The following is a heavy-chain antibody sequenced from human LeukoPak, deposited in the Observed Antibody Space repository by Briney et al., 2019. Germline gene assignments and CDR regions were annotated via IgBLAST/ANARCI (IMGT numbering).Heavy chain of an antibody. J-gene: IGHJ3*02. V-gene: IGHV3-7*01. CDR3: ARAATRIYYYDSSGYGAFDI. Sequence: PGGSLRLSCAASGFTFSNHWMSWVRQAPGKGLEWVANIKQDGSEKYYVDSVKGRLTISRDNAKNSLYLQMNSLRGEDTAVYYCARAATRIYYYDSSGYGAFDIWGQGTMVTVSS. D-gene: IGHD3-22*01. CDR2: IKQDGSEK. CDR1: GFTFSNHW.